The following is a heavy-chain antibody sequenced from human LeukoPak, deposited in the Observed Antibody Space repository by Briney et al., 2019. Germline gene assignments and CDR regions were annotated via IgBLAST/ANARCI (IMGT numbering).Heavy chain of an antibody. J-gene: IGHJ4*02. D-gene: IGHD6-19*01. CDR1: GFTFDDYA. CDR3: AKDGSLYSSGWYYSN. V-gene: IGHV3-9*01. CDR2: ISWNSGSI. Sequence: GGSLRLSCAASGFTFDDYAMHWVRQAPGKGLEWVSGISWNSGSIGYADSVKGRFTISRDNAKNTLYLQMNSLRAEDTAVYYCAKDGSLYSSGWYYSNWGQGTLVTVSS.